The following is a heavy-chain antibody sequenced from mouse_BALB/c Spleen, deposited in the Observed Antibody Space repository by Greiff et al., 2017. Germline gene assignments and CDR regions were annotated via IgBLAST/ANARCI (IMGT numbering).Heavy chain of an antibody. J-gene: IGHJ4*01. CDR2: IWSDGST. Sequence: QVQLKQSGPDLVAPSQSLSITCTVSGSSLTSYGVHWVRQPPGKGLEWLVVIWSDGSTTYNSALKSRLSISKDNSKSQVFLKMNSLQTDDTAMYYCARQGGTTTGNYAMDYWGQGTSVTVSS. CDR3: ARQGGTTTGNYAMDY. CDR1: GSSLTSYG. V-gene: IGHV2-6-2*01. D-gene: IGHD1-1*01.